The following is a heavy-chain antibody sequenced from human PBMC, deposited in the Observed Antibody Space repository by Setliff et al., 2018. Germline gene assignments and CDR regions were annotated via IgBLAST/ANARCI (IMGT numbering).Heavy chain of an antibody. CDR2: IYIGGSA. CDR3: AREQWLDPPGYYYMDV. V-gene: IGHV4-4*07. J-gene: IGHJ6*03. Sequence: ASETLSLTCTVSGGSISSYYWSWIRQPAGKGLEWIGHIYIGGSANYNPSLKSRVTMSMDTSKNPFSLKLNSVTAADMAVYYCAREQWLDPPGYYYMDVWAKGTTVRVSS. D-gene: IGHD6-19*01. CDR1: GGSISSYY.